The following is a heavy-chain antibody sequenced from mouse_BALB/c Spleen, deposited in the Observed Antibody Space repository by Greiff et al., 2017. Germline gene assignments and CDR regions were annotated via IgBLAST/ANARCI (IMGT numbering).Heavy chain of an antibody. J-gene: IGHJ3*01. D-gene: IGHD1-2*01. CDR1: GFTFSSYA. CDR3: ARGGDYGYGFAY. CDR2: ISSGGST. V-gene: IGHV5-6-5*01. Sequence: EVKVVESGGGLVKPGGSLKLSCAASGFTFSSYAMSWVRQTPEKRLEWVASISSGGSTYYPDSVKGRFTISRDNARNILYLQMSSLRSEDTAMYYCARGGDYGYGFAYWGQGTLVTVSA.